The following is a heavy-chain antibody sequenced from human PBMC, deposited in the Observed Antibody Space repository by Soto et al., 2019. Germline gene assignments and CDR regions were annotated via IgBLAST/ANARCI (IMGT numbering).Heavy chain of an antibody. J-gene: IGHJ4*02. CDR3: ARQILGATHFDY. Sequence: SETLSLTCTVSGGSISSYYWSWIRQPAGKGLERIGRIYTSGSTNYNPSLKSRVTMSVDTSKNQFSLKLGSVTAADTAVYYCARQILGATHFDYWGQGTLVTVSS. CDR2: IYTSGST. CDR1: GGSISSYY. V-gene: IGHV4-4*07. D-gene: IGHD1-26*01.